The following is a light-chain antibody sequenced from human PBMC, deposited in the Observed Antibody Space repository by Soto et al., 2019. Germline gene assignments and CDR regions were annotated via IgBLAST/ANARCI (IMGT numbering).Light chain of an antibody. J-gene: IGKJ1*01. CDR2: GAS. CDR1: QSVSRSY. CDR3: QQYGSSPQT. Sequence: EIVMTQSPGTLSLSPGERATLSCRGSQSVSRSYLAWYQQKPGQAPRVLIYGASSRATGIPDRFSGSGSGTDFTLTISRLEPEDFAVYYCQQYGSSPQTFGQGTKVDIK. V-gene: IGKV3-20*01.